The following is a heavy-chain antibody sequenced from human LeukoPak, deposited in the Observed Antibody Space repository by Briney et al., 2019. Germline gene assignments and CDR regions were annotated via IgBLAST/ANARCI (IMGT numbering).Heavy chain of an antibody. CDR2: INHSGST. J-gene: IGHJ4*02. CDR3: ARADPTYYYGSGSFFDY. Sequence: PSETLSLTCAVYGGSFSGYYWSWIRQPPGKGLEWIGEINHSGSTNYNPSLKSRVTISVDTSKNQFSLKLSSVTAADTAVYYCARADPTYYYGSGSFFDYWGQGTLVTVSS. V-gene: IGHV4-34*01. D-gene: IGHD3-10*01. CDR1: GGSFSGYY.